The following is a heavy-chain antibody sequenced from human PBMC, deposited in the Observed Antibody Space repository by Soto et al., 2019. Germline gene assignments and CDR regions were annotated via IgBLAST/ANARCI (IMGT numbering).Heavy chain of an antibody. J-gene: IGHJ4*02. CDR3: VRSVYGEFLYFDV. V-gene: IGHV4-59*08. D-gene: IGHD4-17*01. CDR2: IYYTGTT. CDR1: RGAISNYY. Sequence: PSETLSLTCTISRGAISNYYWSWLRQPPGKDLEWIASIYYTGTTNYNPSLKSRVVISVDTSKNQFSLSLNSVTASDTAVYHCVRSVYGEFLYFDVWGRGTLVTVSS.